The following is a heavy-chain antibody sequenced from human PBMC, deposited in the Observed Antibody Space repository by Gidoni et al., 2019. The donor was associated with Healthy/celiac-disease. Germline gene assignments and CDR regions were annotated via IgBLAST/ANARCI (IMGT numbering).Heavy chain of an antibody. CDR1: GGSISSYY. CDR2: IYYSGST. CDR3: ARARIAVAGTSRHYYGMDV. D-gene: IGHD6-19*01. V-gene: IGHV4-59*01. Sequence: QVQLPESGPGLVKPSATLSLTCTVSGGSISSYYWSWIRQPPGKGLEWIGYIYYSGSTNYNPSLKSRVTISVDTSKNQFSLKLSSVTAADTAVYYCARARIAVAGTSRHYYGMDVWGQGTTVTVSS. J-gene: IGHJ6*02.